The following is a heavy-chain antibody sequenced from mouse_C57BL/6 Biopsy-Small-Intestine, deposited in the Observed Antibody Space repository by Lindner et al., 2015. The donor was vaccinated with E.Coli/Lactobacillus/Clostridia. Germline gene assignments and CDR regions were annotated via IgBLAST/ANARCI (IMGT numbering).Heavy chain of an antibody. Sequence: VQLQESGPELVKPGASVKISCKASGYTFTDYNMDWVKQSHGKSLEWIGYIYPNNGGTGYNQKFKSKATLTVDKSSSTAYMELHSLTSEDSAVYYCARSGSDYFDYWGQGTTLTVSP. CDR1: GYTFTDYN. V-gene: IGHV1-34*02. J-gene: IGHJ2*01. CDR2: IYPNNGGT. CDR3: ARSGSDYFDY. D-gene: IGHD3-1*01.